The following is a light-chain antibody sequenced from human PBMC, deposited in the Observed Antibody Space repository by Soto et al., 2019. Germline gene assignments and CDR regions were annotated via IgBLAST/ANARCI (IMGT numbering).Light chain of an antibody. CDR1: SSDVGSYNL. Sequence: QSVLTHPASVSGYPGQSITISCTGTSSDVGSYNLVSWYQQHPGKAPKLMIYEVTNRPSGVSNRFSASKSGNTASLTISGLQAEDEADYYCCSYAGSGSVVFGGGTKLTVL. CDR3: CSYAGSGSVV. CDR2: EVT. V-gene: IGLV2-23*02. J-gene: IGLJ2*01.